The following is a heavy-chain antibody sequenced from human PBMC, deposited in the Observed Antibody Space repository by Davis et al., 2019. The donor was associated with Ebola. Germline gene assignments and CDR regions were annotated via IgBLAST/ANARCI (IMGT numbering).Heavy chain of an antibody. J-gene: IGHJ4*02. Sequence: GESLKISCKGSGYNFPLYWIGWVRQQPGKGLEWMGIIFPGDSNTRYSPSLQGQVTMSVDKSITTAYLQWGSLTASDTAMYYCARSGPSGSLEFWGQGTLVTVSS. CDR3: ARSGPSGSLEF. CDR2: IFPGDSNT. V-gene: IGHV5-51*01. D-gene: IGHD1-26*01. CDR1: GYNFPLYW.